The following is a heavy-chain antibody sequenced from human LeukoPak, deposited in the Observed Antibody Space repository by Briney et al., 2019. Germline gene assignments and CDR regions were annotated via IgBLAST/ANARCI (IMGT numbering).Heavy chain of an antibody. J-gene: IGHJ6*02. Sequence: PSETLSLTCAVYGGSFSGYYWSWIRQPPGKGLEWIGEINHSGSTNYNPSLKSRVTISVDTSKNQFSLKLSSVTAADTAVYYCARGPAAGEEYHYYGMDVWGQGTTVTVSS. CDR3: ARGPAAGEEYHYYGMDV. CDR2: INHSGST. CDR1: GGSFSGYY. D-gene: IGHD4-17*01. V-gene: IGHV4-34*01.